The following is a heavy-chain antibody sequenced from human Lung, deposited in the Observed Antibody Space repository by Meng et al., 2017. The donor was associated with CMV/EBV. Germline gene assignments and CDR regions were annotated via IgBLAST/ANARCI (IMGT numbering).Heavy chain of an antibody. CDR3: AGSPSDIHLWFDF. CDR2: ISYDGSNK. D-gene: IGHD5-18*01. J-gene: IGHJ4*02. CDR1: GFTFNSYA. Sequence: GESLKISCAASGFTFNSYAMHWVRQAPGKGLEWVALISYDGSNKYYTDSVRGRFTISRDNSKNTLYLRMNSLRPEDTAVYSCAGSPSDIHLWFDFWGQGTLVTVSS. V-gene: IGHV3-30*04.